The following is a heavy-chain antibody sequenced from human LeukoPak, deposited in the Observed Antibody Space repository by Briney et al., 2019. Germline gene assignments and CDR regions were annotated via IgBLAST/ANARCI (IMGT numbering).Heavy chain of an antibody. CDR2: INFDGSIT. CDR1: GGSFSVYY. D-gene: IGHD3-3*01. V-gene: IGHV3-74*01. Sequence: PSETLSLTCAVYGGSFSVYYWSWIRQPPGKGLVWVSRINFDGSITAYADSVKGRFTISRDNAKNTLYLQMNSLRAEDTAVYYCARGGVEFLEFEAFDIWGQGTMVTVSS. CDR3: ARGGVEFLEFEAFDI. J-gene: IGHJ3*02.